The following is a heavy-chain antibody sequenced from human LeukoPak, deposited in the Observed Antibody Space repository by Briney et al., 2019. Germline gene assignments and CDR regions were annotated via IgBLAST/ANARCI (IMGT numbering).Heavy chain of an antibody. CDR1: GFTFSSYA. CDR3: AREVIVAGTGGSDY. CDR2: ISGSGGST. Sequence: PGGSLRLSCAASGFTFSSYAMSWVRQAPGKGLEWVSAISGSGGSTYYADSVKGRFTVSRDSSKNTLYLQMNSLRAEDTAVYYCAREVIVAGTGGSDYWGQGTLVTVSS. V-gene: IGHV3-23*01. D-gene: IGHD6-19*01. J-gene: IGHJ4*02.